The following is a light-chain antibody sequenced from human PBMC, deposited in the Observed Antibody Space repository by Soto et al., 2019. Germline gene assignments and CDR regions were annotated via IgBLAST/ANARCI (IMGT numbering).Light chain of an antibody. J-gene: IGKJ1*01. CDR2: KAS. Sequence: DIQMTQSPSTLSASVGDRDTITCRASESISGWLAWYQQKPGKAPKLVIFKASTLESGVPSRFSGSGSGTEFTLNISSLQPDDFATYYCQQYDSYPRTFGQGTKVEIK. CDR1: ESISGW. CDR3: QQYDSYPRT. V-gene: IGKV1-5*03.